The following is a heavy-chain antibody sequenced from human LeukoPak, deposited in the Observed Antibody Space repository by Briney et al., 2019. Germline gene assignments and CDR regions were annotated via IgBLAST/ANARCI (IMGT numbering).Heavy chain of an antibody. CDR1: GFTFSNYA. D-gene: IGHD3-9*01. V-gene: IGHV3-23*01. Sequence: PGGSLRLSCAASGFTFSNYAMSWVRQAPGKGLEWVSAILGSGVTTYYADSVKGRFTVPRDNSKSTLYLQMNTLRAEDTALYYCAKWGDYDVLTGYYVPDYWGQRTLVTVSS. J-gene: IGHJ4*02. CDR3: AKWGDYDVLTGYYVPDY. CDR2: ILGSGVTT.